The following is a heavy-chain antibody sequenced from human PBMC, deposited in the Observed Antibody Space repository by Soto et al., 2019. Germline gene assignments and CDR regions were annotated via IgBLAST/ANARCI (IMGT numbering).Heavy chain of an antibody. CDR3: ARSTATYYDILTGPNWSYYYFEY. Sequence: ASVKVSCKASGYTLTSYYMHWVRQAPGQGLEWMGIINPSGGSTSYAQKFQGRVTMTRDTSTSTVYMELSSLRSEDTAVYYCARSTATYYDILTGPNWSYYYFEYWGQGTRVTVSS. J-gene: IGHJ4*02. CDR2: INPSGGST. CDR1: GYTLTSYY. D-gene: IGHD3-9*01. V-gene: IGHV1-46*01.